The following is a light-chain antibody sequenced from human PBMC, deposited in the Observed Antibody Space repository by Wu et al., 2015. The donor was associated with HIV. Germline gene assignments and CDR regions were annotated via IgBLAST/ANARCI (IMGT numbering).Light chain of an antibody. CDR3: QQYNSWPLT. Sequence: EIVMTQSPATLSVSPGERVTLSCRASQSVRDDLAWYQQKPGQAPRLLIYGISTRAAGIPARFSDSRSGTEFTLTISSIQSEDFAVYYCQQYNSWPLTFGGGTEVEIK. CDR2: GIS. J-gene: IGKJ4*01. V-gene: IGKV3-15*01. CDR1: QSVRDD.